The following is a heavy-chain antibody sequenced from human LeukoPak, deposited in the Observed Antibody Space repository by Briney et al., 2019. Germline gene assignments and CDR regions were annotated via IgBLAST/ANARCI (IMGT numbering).Heavy chain of an antibody. CDR1: GYSISGGAY. V-gene: IGHV4-38-2*01. Sequence: PSGTLSLTCSVSGYSISGGAYWGWIRAPPGEGLEGIAISYLGGTTYYTPSLKSRVTISVDTSKNQLSLRLSSVTAADTAVYYCATTWRDFDSWGPGTLVTVSS. CDR3: ATTWRDFDS. J-gene: IGHJ4*02. CDR2: SYLGGTT.